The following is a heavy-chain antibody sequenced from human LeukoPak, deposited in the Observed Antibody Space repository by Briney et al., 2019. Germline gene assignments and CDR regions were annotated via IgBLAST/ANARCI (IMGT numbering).Heavy chain of an antibody. CDR1: GGSISSYY. V-gene: IGHV4-4*07. CDR3: ARDLPPASSGYYFDAFDI. D-gene: IGHD3-22*01. Sequence: SETLSLTFTVSGGSISSYYWSWIRRPAGKGREWIGRIYTSGSTNYNPSLKSRVTMSVDTSKNQFSLKLSSVTAADTAVYYCARDLPPASSGYYFDAFDIWGQGTMVTVSS. J-gene: IGHJ3*02. CDR2: IYTSGST.